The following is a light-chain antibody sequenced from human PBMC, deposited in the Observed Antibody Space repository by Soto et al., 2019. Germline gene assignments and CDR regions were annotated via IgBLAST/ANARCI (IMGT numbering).Light chain of an antibody. J-gene: IGLJ2*01. CDR1: SSDVGGYNY. CDR2: EVS. Sequence: QSVLTQPASVSGSPGQSITISCTGTSSDVGGYNYVSWYQQHPGKAPKLMIYEVSDRPSGVSNRFSGSKSGDTASLTISGLQAEDEAYYYCSSYTTCSTMIFGGGTKLTVL. V-gene: IGLV2-14*01. CDR3: SSYTTCSTMI.